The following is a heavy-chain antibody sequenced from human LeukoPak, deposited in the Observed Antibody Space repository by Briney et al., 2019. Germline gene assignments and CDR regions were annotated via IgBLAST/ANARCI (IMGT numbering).Heavy chain of an antibody. CDR3: TRGGWFGELGDFDY. D-gene: IGHD3-10*01. V-gene: IGHV3-7*05. CDR1: GFTFGSYW. Sequence: GGSLRLSCAASGFTFGSYWMSWVRQAPGKRLEWVATIKEDGSDKYYVDSVKGRFTISRDNVKNSVYLQMNSLKTEDTAVYYCTRGGWFGELGDFDYWGQGTLVTVSS. J-gene: IGHJ4*02. CDR2: IKEDGSDK.